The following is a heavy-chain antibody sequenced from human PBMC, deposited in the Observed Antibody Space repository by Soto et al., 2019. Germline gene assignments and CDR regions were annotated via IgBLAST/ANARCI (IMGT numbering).Heavy chain of an antibody. Sequence: GGSLRLSCTASGFTFGDYAMSWFRQAPGKGLEWVGFIRSKAYGGTTEYAASVKGRFTISRDDSKSIAYLQMNSLKTEDTAVYYCTRAWGSGSYYDAFDIWGQGTMVTVSS. J-gene: IGHJ3*02. CDR1: GFTFGDYA. CDR2: IRSKAYGGTT. CDR3: TRAWGSGSYYDAFDI. V-gene: IGHV3-49*03. D-gene: IGHD1-26*01.